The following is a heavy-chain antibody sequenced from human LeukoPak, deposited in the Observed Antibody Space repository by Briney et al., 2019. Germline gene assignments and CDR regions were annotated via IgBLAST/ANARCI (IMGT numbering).Heavy chain of an antibody. CDR3: AKEGRTTVVFDY. D-gene: IGHD4-23*01. Sequence: GGSLRLSCAASGFTFSSYGMHWVRQAPGKGLEWVAVISYDGSNKYYADSVKGRFTISRDNSKNTLYLQMNSLRVEDTAVYYCAKEGRTTVVFDYWGQGTLVTVSS. J-gene: IGHJ4*02. CDR1: GFTFSSYG. CDR2: ISYDGSNK. V-gene: IGHV3-30*18.